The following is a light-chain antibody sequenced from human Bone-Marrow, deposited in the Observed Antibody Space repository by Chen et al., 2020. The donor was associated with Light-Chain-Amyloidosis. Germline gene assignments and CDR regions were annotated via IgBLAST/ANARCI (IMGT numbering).Light chain of an antibody. J-gene: IGLJ3*02. CDR3: SSYTGSSTWV. CDR2: DVS. Sequence: QSALTQPASVSGSPGQSITISCTGTSSDVGGYNYVSWYQQHPGKAPKLMIYDVSNRPSGVSNRVSGSKSGNTASLTISGLQAEDEADYYCSSYTGSSTWVFGGGTKLTVL. CDR1: SSDVGGYNY. V-gene: IGLV2-14*03.